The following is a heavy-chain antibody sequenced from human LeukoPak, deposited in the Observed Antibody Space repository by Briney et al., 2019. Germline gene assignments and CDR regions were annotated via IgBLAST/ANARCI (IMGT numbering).Heavy chain of an antibody. D-gene: IGHD2-15*01. CDR2: ISTSGGST. CDR3: AKATTSYKWWEFDP. J-gene: IGHJ5*02. Sequence: GGSLRLSCAASGFTFSSSAMSWVRQAPGEGLEWVSGISTSGGSTYYADSVKGRFTISRDNSKNTLYLQMNSLRADDTAVYFCAKATTSYKWWEFDPWGQGTLVTVSS. V-gene: IGHV3-23*01. CDR1: GFTFSSSA.